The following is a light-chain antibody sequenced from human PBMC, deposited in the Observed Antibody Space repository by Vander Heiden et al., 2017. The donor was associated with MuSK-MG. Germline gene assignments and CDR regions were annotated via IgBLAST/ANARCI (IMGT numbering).Light chain of an antibody. V-gene: IGKV3-11*01. CDR3: QQRCYWQGLT. CDR1: QSVSSY. Sequence: EIVLTQSPATLSLSPGERATLSCRASQSVSSYLAWYQQKPGQAPRLLIYDASNRATGIPARFSGSGYGKDFTLTISSREPEDFAVYYCQQRCYWQGLTFGGGTKVEIK. CDR2: DAS. J-gene: IGKJ4*01.